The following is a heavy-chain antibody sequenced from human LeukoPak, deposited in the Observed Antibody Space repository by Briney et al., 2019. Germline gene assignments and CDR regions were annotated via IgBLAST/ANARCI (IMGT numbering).Heavy chain of an antibody. D-gene: IGHD5-12*01. Sequence: ASVKVSCKASGYTFTSYAMHWVRQAPGQRLEWMGWINGGNGNTKYSQKFQGRVTITRDTSARTAYMELSSLRSEDTAVYYCAREVYVDIVATILDYWGQGTLVTVSS. CDR2: INGGNGNT. V-gene: IGHV1-3*01. J-gene: IGHJ4*02. CDR3: AREVYVDIVATILDY. CDR1: GYTFTSYA.